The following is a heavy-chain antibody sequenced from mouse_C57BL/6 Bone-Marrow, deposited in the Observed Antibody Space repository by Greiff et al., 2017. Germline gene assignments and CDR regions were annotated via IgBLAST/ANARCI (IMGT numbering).Heavy chain of an antibody. Sequence: QVQLQQPGAELVKPGASVKMSCKASGYTFTSYWITWVKQRPGQGLEWIGDIYPGSGSTNYNEKFKSKATLTVDTSSSTAYMQLSMLTSEDSAVYYCASHERRYYYAMDYWGQGTSVTVSA. CDR2: IYPGSGST. J-gene: IGHJ4*01. CDR3: ASHERRYYYAMDY. V-gene: IGHV1-55*01. CDR1: GYTFTSYW.